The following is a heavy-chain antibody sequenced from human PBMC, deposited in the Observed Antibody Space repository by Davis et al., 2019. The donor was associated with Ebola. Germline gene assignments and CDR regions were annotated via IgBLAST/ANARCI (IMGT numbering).Heavy chain of an antibody. J-gene: IGHJ6*03. Sequence: ASVKVSCKASGYTFTSYGISWVRQAPGQGLEWMGWISAYNGNTNYAQKLQGRVTMTTDTSTSTAYMELRSLRSEDTAVYYCARAGIAAAGTGDRYYYYYMDVWGKGTTVTVSS. CDR3: ARAGIAAAGTGDRYYYYYMDV. V-gene: IGHV1-18*04. CDR2: ISAYNGNT. CDR1: GYTFTSYG. D-gene: IGHD6-13*01.